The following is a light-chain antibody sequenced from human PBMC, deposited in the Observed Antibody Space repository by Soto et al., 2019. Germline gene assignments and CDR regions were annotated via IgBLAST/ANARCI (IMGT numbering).Light chain of an antibody. Sequence: DIQMTQSPSSLSASVVDRVTITCRASQGISTYLNWYQQKPGKAPKLLIYAASSLQSGVPPRFSGSGSGTDFTLTISCLQSEDFATYYCQQYYSYPRTFGQGTKVDIK. CDR1: QGISTY. J-gene: IGKJ1*01. V-gene: IGKV1-39*01. CDR2: AAS. CDR3: QQYYSYPRT.